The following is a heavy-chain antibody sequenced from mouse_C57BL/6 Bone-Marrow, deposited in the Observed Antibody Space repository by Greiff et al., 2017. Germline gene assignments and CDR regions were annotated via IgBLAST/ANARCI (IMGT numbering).Heavy chain of an antibody. CDR2: IHPNSGST. CDR3: AREGDYYGSSWFAY. J-gene: IGHJ3*01. Sequence: QVQLQQPGAELVKPGASVKLSCKASGYTFTSYWMHWVKQRPGQGLEWIGMIHPNSGSTNYNEKFKSKATLTVDKSSSTAYMQLSSLISEDSAVYYCAREGDYYGSSWFAYWGQGTLVTVSA. CDR1: GYTFTSYW. V-gene: IGHV1-64*01. D-gene: IGHD1-1*01.